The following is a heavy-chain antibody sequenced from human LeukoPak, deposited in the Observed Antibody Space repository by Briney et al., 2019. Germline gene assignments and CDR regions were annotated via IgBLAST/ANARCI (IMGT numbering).Heavy chain of an antibody. CDR1: GFTFSTYS. V-gene: IGHV3-48*01. Sequence: GGSLRLSCAGSGFTFSTYSMNWVRLAPGKGLEWVSYISSSGSTIYYADSVKGRFTISRDNSKNTLYLQMNSLRAEDTAVYYCAKQLRGQWLSFDYWGQGTLVTVSS. CDR2: ISSSGSTI. D-gene: IGHD3-22*01. CDR3: AKQLRGQWLSFDY. J-gene: IGHJ4*02.